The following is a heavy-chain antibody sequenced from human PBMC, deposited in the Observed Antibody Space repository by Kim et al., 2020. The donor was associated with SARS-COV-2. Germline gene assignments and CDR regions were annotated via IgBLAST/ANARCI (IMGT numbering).Heavy chain of an antibody. J-gene: IGHJ4*02. Sequence: GGSLRLSCAASGSTFSIYTMNWVRQAPGKGLEWVSSISRSSRTIYYADSVKGRFTISRDNAKNSLYLQMHSLRDEDTAVYYCARSQDYYDRGDKRSYNFDSWGQGTLVTVSS. CDR3: ARSQDYYDRGDKRSYNFDS. CDR1: GSTFSIYT. V-gene: IGHV3-48*02. CDR2: ISRSSRTI. D-gene: IGHD3-22*01.